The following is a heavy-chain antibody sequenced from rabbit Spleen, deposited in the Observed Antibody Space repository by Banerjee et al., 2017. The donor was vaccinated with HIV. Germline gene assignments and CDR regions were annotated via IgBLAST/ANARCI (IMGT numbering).Heavy chain of an antibody. J-gene: IGHJ4*01. D-gene: IGHD8-1*01. CDR3: ASNSDYNVYYFNL. CDR2: IGTSDGSA. CDR1: GFSFSYSYW. V-gene: IGHV1S45*01. Sequence: QEQLEESGGDLVKPEGSLTLTCTASGFSFSYSYWICWVRQAPGKGLEWIACIGTSDGSAWYANWAKGRFTISKTSSTVTLQMTSLTAADTATYFCASNSDYNVYYFNLWGQGTLVT.